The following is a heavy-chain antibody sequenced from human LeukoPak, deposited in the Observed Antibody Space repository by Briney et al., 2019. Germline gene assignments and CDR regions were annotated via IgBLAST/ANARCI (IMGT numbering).Heavy chain of an antibody. V-gene: IGHV1-24*01. Sequence: GASVKVSCKVSGYTLTELSMHWGRQAPGKGLEWMGGFDPEDGETIYAQKFQGRVTMTEDTSTDTAYMELSSLRSEDTAVYYCASGYSYGKDAFDIWGQGTMVTVSS. CDR2: FDPEDGET. D-gene: IGHD5-18*01. CDR1: GYTLTELS. J-gene: IGHJ3*02. CDR3: ASGYSYGKDAFDI.